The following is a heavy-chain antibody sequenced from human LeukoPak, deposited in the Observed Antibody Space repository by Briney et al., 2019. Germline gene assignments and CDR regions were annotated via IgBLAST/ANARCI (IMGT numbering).Heavy chain of an antibody. CDR1: GFSFSPFW. CDR2: INQDEGEI. CDR3: ARLAVVGATVAFDF. J-gene: IGHJ4*02. Sequence: GGSLRLSCAASGFSFSPFWMGWVRQAPGKGLDWVANINQDEGEIYYADSVRGRFTISRDNAKNSLFLQMNSLRVEDTALYYCARLAVVGATVAFDFWGQGTLVTVSS. V-gene: IGHV3-7*01. D-gene: IGHD1-26*01.